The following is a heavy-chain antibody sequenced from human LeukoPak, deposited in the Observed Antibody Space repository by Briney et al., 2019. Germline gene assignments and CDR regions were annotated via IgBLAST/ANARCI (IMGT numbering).Heavy chain of an antibody. V-gene: IGHV3-11*04. CDR2: IGSSGSTI. CDR3: ARGSMVTFGGVLDY. Sequence: GGSLRLSCAASGFTFSDYYMSWIRQAPGKGLEWFSYIGSSGSTIYYADSVKGRFTISRDNVKKSLSLQMNNLRAEDTAMYYCARGSMVTFGGVLDYWGQGILVTVPS. CDR1: GFTFSDYY. J-gene: IGHJ4*02. D-gene: IGHD3-16*01.